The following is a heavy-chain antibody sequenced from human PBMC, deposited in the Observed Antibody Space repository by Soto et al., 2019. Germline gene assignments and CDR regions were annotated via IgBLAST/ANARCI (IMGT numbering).Heavy chain of an antibody. V-gene: IGHV3-53*02. J-gene: IGHJ4*02. Sequence: EVQLVETGGGLIQPGGSLRLSCAVSGFTVSTNYMSWVRQTPGKGLEWVSALYSGGSTYYADSVKGRFTISRDNSKNTLHIQMNSLRAEDTALYYCARHRDAFSSTFDYWGQGTLVTVSS. D-gene: IGHD3-3*02. CDR2: LYSGGST. CDR3: ARHRDAFSSTFDY. CDR1: GFTVSTNY.